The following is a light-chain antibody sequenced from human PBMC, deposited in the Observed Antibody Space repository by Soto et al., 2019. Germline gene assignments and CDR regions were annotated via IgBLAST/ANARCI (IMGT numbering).Light chain of an antibody. CDR2: EVN. Sequence: QSVLTQPPSASGTPGQSVAISCTGTSSEVGGYNYVSWYQQHPGKAPKLMIYEVNKRPSGVLDRFSGSKSGNTASLTVSGLQAEDEADYYCSSYAGSSNVFGTGTKVTVL. V-gene: IGLV2-8*01. J-gene: IGLJ1*01. CDR1: SSEVGGYNY. CDR3: SSYAGSSNV.